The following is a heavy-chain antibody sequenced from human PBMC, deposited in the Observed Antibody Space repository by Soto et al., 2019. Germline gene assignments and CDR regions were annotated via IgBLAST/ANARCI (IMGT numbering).Heavy chain of an antibody. D-gene: IGHD6-6*01. V-gene: IGHV4-34*01. Sequence: SETLSLTCAVYGGSFSGYYWSRIRQPPGKGLEWIGEINHSGSTNYNPSLKSRVTISVDTSKNQFSLKLSSVTAADTAVYYCASHSSSSSRAGYYYMDVWGKGTTVTVSS. J-gene: IGHJ6*03. CDR3: ASHSSSSSRAGYYYMDV. CDR2: INHSGST. CDR1: GGSFSGYY.